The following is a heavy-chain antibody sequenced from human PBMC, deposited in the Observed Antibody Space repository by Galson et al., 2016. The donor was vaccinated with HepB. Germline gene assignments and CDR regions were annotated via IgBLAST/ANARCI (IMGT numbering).Heavy chain of an antibody. CDR2: IIGTSGDT. Sequence: SLRLSCAASGFTFSSHAMSWVRQAPGKGLETVLGIIGTSGDTYYADSVRGRFTISRDNSKYTLYLQMNSLRAEDTAVYYCARAVGFGGPDYGLDVWGQGTTVTVSS. D-gene: IGHD3-10*01. J-gene: IGHJ6*02. CDR1: GFTFSSHA. CDR3: ARAVGFGGPDYGLDV. V-gene: IGHV3-23*01.